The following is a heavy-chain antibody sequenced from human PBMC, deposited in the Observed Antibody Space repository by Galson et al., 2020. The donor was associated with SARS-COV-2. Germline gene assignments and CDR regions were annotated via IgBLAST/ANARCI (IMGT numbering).Heavy chain of an antibody. D-gene: IGHD6-13*01. J-gene: IGHJ4*02. Sequence: GGSLRLSCAASGFTFSSNEMNWVRHTPGKGLEWLSYISGRGDTIYYAGPVKGRFTISRDNAKNSLYLQMNSLRSEDTALYYCARSGISESFDYWGQGTRVTVAS. CDR1: GFTFSSNE. V-gene: IGHV3-48*03. CDR3: ARSGISESFDY. CDR2: ISGRGDTI.